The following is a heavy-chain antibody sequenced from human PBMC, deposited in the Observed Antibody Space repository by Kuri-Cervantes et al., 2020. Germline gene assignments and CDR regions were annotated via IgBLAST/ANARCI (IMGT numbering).Heavy chain of an antibody. J-gene: IGHJ2*01. Sequence: GESLKISCAASGFTFSSYGMHWVRQAPGKGLEWVAVISYDGSNKYYADSVKGRFTISRDNSKNTLYLQMNSLRSEDTAVYYCARVVRGRCSSTSCYVNWYFDLWGRGTLVTVSS. CDR2: ISYDGSNK. D-gene: IGHD2-2*01. V-gene: IGHV3-30*03. CDR1: GFTFSSYG. CDR3: ARVVRGRCSSTSCYVNWYFDL.